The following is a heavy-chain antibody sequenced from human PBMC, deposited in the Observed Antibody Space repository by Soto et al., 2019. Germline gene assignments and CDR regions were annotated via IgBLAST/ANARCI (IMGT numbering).Heavy chain of an antibody. CDR1: GYTFTSYY. V-gene: IGHV1-46*03. Sequence: ASVKVSCKASGYTFTSYYMHWVRQAPGQGLEWMGIINTSGGSTSYAQKNQGRVTMTRDTSTSTVYMEMSRLRSEDTAVYYCARDRSDYGGKKKTKDNWFDPWGQGTLVTVSS. D-gene: IGHD4-17*01. CDR3: ARDRSDYGGKKKTKDNWFDP. J-gene: IGHJ5*02. CDR2: INTSGGST.